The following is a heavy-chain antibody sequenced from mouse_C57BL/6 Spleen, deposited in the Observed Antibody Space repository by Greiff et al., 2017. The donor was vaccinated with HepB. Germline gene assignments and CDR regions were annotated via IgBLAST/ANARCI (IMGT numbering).Heavy chain of an antibody. CDR2: IWSDGST. Sequence: QVQLKQSGPGLVAPSQSLSITCTVSGFSLTSYGVHWVRQPPGKGLEWLVVIWSDGSTTYNSALKSRLSISKDNSKSQVFLKMNSLQTDDTAMYYCARHPSYSNVMDYWGQGTSVTVSS. D-gene: IGHD2-5*01. CDR3: ARHPSYSNVMDY. CDR1: GFSLTSYG. J-gene: IGHJ4*01. V-gene: IGHV2-6-1*01.